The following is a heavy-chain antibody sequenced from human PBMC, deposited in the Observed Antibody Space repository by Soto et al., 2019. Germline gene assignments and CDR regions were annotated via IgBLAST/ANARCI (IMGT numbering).Heavy chain of an antibody. CDR1: GFTFRSST. J-gene: IGHJ5*02. Sequence: GGSLRLSCVASGFTFRSSTMTWVRQTQTKGLEWVSSISSSSRNIYYADSMRTRFTISRDNAENSVSLQMNSLRPDDTGVYFCVRDGSQRLGEYDSWGQGTLVTVSS. V-gene: IGHV3-21*03. D-gene: IGHD3-16*01. CDR2: ISSSSRNI. CDR3: VRDGSQRLGEYDS.